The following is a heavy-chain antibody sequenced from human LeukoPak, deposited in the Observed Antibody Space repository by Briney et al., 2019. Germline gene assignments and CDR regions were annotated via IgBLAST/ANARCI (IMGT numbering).Heavy chain of an antibody. D-gene: IGHD3-16*01. CDR3: AKDGPDGSWGDY. CDR2: INSDGSST. J-gene: IGHJ4*02. CDR1: GFTFSSYW. Sequence: GGSLRLSCAASGFTFSSYWMHWVRQAPGKGLVWVSRINSDGSSTSYADSVKGRFTISRDNSKNTLYLQMNSLRAEDTAVYYCAKDGPDGSWGDYWGQGTLVTVSS. V-gene: IGHV3-74*01.